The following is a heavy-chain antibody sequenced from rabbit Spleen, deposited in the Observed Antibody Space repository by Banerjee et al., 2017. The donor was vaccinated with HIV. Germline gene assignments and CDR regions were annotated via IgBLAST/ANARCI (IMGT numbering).Heavy chain of an antibody. CDR2: IYTSSGIT. V-gene: IGHV1S45*01. D-gene: IGHD6-1*01. CDR1: GFSFSSSYY. J-gene: IGHJ2*01. CDR3: ARGGYGYGTDLGAFDP. Sequence: QEQLEESGGDLVKPEGSLTLTCTASGFSFSSSYYMYWVRQAPGKGLEWIACIYTSSGITWYATWAKGRFTISETSSTTVTLQMTSLTDADTATYFCARGGYGYGTDLGAFDPWGPGTLVTVS.